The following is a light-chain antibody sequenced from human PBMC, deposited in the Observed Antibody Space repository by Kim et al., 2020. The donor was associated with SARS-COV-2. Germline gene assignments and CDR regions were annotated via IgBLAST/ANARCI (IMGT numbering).Light chain of an antibody. CDR3: QAYDSSNDPWV. V-gene: IGLV6-57*02. CDR1: SCFVCCSY. J-gene: IGLJ3*02. CDR2: END. Sequence: VTSSLPCCSCFVCCSYMLWFQQRPCCASTAVIYENDRRPSGVPDRFSGSINTSSNSVSLTISGLKTEDEADYHCQAYDSSNDPWVFGGGTQLTVL.